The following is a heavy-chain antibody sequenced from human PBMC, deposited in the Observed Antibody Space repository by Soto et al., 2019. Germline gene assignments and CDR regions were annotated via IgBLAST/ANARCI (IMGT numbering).Heavy chain of an antibody. CDR1: GYTFTSYG. CDR2: ISAYNGNT. V-gene: IGHV1-18*01. Sequence: ASVKVSCKASGYTFTSYGISWVRQAPGQGLEWMGWISAYNGNTNYAQKLQGRVTMTTDTSTSTAYMELRSLRSDDTAVYYCARGDWDGYSYGYWDFDYWGQGTLVTVSS. CDR3: ARGDWDGYSYGYWDFDY. J-gene: IGHJ4*02. D-gene: IGHD5-18*01.